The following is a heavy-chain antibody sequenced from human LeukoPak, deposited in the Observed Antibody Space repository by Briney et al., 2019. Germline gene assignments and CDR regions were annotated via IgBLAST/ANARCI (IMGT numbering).Heavy chain of an antibody. CDR3: ARDWDGDWSYYFDY. J-gene: IGHJ4*02. Sequence: PGGSLRLSCAASGFTFSDYWMHWVRHAPGKGLVWVSSISSSSSYIYYADSVKGRFTISRDNAKNSLYLQMNSLRAEDTAVYYCARDWDGDWSYYFDYWGQGTLVTVSS. D-gene: IGHD4-17*01. V-gene: IGHV3-21*01. CDR1: GFTFSDYW. CDR2: ISSSSSYI.